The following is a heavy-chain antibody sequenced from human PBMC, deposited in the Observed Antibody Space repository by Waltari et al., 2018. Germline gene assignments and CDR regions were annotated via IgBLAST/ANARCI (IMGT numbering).Heavy chain of an antibody. Sequence: QLQLQESGPGLVKPSETLSLTCTVSGGSISSSSYYWGWIRQPPGKGLEWIGSIYYSGSTYYNPSLKSRVTISVDTSKNQFSLKLSSVTAADTAVYYCARGPHYYGSGSLYWGQGTLVTVSS. V-gene: IGHV4-39*07. CDR2: IYYSGST. CDR3: ARGPHYYGSGSLY. CDR1: GGSISSSSYY. D-gene: IGHD3-10*01. J-gene: IGHJ4*02.